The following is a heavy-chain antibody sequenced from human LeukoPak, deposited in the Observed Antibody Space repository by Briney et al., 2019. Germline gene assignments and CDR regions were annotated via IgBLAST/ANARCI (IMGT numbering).Heavy chain of an antibody. J-gene: IGHJ4*02. CDR1: GGSFSGYY. D-gene: IGHD6-13*01. V-gene: IGHV4-34*01. CDR3: AIRGNY. Sequence: PSETLSLTCAVYGGSFSGYYWSWIRQPPGKGLEWIGEINHSGSTNYNPSLKSRVTISVDTSKNQFSLKLSSVTAADTAVYNCAIRGNYWGQGTLVTVSS. CDR2: INHSGST.